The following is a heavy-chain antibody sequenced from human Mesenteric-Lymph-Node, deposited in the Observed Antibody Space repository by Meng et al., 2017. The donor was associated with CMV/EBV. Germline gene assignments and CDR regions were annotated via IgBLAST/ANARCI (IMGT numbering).Heavy chain of an antibody. D-gene: IGHD3-3*01. CDR3: ARDEGGHITIFGVVRAFDI. V-gene: IGHV3-21*01. CDR1: RLTFSLYR. Sequence: GESLKISCASSRLTFSLYRMSWVRQAPGKGLEWVSSISSSSSYIYYADSVKGRFTISRDNAKNSLYLQMNSLRAEDTAVYYCARDEGGHITIFGVVRAFDIWGQGTMVTVSS. CDR2: ISSSSSYI. J-gene: IGHJ3*02.